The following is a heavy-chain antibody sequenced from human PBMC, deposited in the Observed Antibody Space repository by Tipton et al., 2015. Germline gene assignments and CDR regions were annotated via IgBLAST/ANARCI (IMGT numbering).Heavy chain of an antibody. CDR1: SDSISKYY. CDR3: ARRSTASGPPGGFDP. J-gene: IGHJ5*02. V-gene: IGHV4-59*01. D-gene: IGHD5-12*01. Sequence: TLSLTCSVSSDSISKYYWSWIRQPPGKELEWIGYIQYSGSTNYNPSLKSRVTISVDTSKTQFSLKMSSVTAADTAVYYCARRSTASGPPGGFDPWGQGTLVTVSS. CDR2: IQYSGST.